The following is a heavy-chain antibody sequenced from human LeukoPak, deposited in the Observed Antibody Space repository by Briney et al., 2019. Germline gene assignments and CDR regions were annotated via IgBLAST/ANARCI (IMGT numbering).Heavy chain of an antibody. CDR2: INSDGSTT. V-gene: IGHV3-74*01. CDR1: GFTFSSYW. Sequence: GGSLRLSCADSGFTFSSYWMHWVRQAPGKGLVWISRINSDGSTTNYADSVKGQFTISRDNAKNTLYLQMNSLRAEDTAMYYCARGSAVTGVHWGQGTLVTVSS. D-gene: IGHD1-14*01. J-gene: IGHJ4*02. CDR3: ARGSAVTGVH.